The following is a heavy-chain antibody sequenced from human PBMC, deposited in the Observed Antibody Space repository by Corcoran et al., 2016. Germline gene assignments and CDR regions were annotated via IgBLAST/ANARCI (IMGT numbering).Heavy chain of an antibody. Sequence: QVQLQQWGAGLLKPSETLSLTCAVYGGSFSGYYWNWIRQPPGKGLEWIGEINHSRSTNYNPSLKSRVTISVDTSKNQFSLRLSSVTAADTAVYYCARGGASYDYLWGSYWGQGTLVTVSS. CDR1: GGSFSGYY. J-gene: IGHJ4*02. D-gene: IGHD3-16*01. CDR2: INHSRST. CDR3: ARGGASYDYLWGSY. V-gene: IGHV4-34*01.